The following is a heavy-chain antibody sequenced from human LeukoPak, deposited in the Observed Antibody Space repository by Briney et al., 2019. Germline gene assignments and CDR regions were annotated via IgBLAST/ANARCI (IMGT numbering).Heavy chain of an antibody. D-gene: IGHD3-10*01. CDR3: ARDISYGSAW. CDR2: ISSSSGFI. J-gene: IGHJ4*02. V-gene: IGHV3-21*01. Sequence: GGSLRLSCAASGFTFSTYSMHWVRQAPGKGLDWVSSISSSSGFIYYADSGKGRFTISRDNAKTSLYLQMSSLRAEDTAVYYCARDISYGSAWWGQGTLVTVSS. CDR1: GFTFSTYS.